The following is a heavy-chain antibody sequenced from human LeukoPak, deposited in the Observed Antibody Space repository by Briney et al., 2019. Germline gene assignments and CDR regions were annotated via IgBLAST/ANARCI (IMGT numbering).Heavy chain of an antibody. CDR1: GFTFSSNG. CDR3: AKDRTVVVAAYGGWFDP. D-gene: IGHD2-15*01. Sequence: GRSLRLSCSASGFTFSSNGMHWVRQAPGRGLEWVAFMRHDGSNEKYADSVKGRFTISRDNSKNTLYLQMNSLIVEDTAVYYCAKDRTVVVAAYGGWFDPWGQGTLATVSS. V-gene: IGHV3-30*02. CDR2: MRHDGSNE. J-gene: IGHJ5*02.